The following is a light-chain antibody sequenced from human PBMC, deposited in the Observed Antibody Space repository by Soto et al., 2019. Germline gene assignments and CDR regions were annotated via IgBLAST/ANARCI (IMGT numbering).Light chain of an antibody. V-gene: IGLV1-47*01. CDR1: TSNIGSNS. Sequence: QSVLTQPPSASGTPGQSITISCSGSTSNIGSNSVFWYQHLLGTAPKLLIYRSNQRASGVPDRFSGSKSGTSASLAISGLRSEDEADYYCAAWDDSLSGQVFGGGTKLTVL. CDR2: RSN. CDR3: AAWDDSLSGQV. J-gene: IGLJ2*01.